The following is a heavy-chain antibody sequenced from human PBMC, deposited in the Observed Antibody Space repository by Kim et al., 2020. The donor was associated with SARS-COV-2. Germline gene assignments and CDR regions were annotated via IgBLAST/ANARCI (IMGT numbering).Heavy chain of an antibody. V-gene: IGHV3-74*03. Sequence: GGSLRLSCAASGFSFSTYWMHWVRQAPGKGLVWVSRIKTDGSDATYADSVKGRFTISRDNAKDTLFLEMNSLRAEDTAVYYCARSLNSVLGVITYWGQGTLVAVSS. CDR2: IKTDGSDA. D-gene: IGHD3-3*01. CDR1: GFSFSTYW. J-gene: IGHJ4*02. CDR3: ARSLNSVLGVITY.